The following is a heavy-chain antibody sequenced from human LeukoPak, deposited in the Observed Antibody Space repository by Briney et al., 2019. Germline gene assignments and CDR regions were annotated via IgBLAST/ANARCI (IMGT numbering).Heavy chain of an antibody. V-gene: IGHV3-21*01. J-gene: IGHJ5*02. CDR3: ARAWNYA. CDR1: GFTFSSYS. Sequence: PGGSLRLSCAVSGFTFSSYSMNWVRQAPGKGLEWVSSITSSSSYINYADSVKGRFTISRDNAKNSLYLQMNSLRAEDTAVYYCARAWNYAWGQGTLVTVSS. CDR2: ITSSSSYI. D-gene: IGHD1-7*01.